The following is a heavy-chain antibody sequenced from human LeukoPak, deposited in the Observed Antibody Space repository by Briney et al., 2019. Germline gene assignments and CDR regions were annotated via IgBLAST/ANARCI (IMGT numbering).Heavy chain of an antibody. V-gene: IGHV3-7*01. Sequence: GGSLRLSCAASGFTFSSYWMSWVRQAPGKGLEWVANIKQDGSEKYYVDSVKGRFTISRDNAKNSLYLQMNSLRAEDTAVYYCARAPRSSGYYSSYYYMDVGGKGTTVTVSS. CDR2: IKQDGSEK. D-gene: IGHD3-22*01. CDR3: ARAPRSSGYYSSYYYMDV. J-gene: IGHJ6*03. CDR1: GFTFSSYW.